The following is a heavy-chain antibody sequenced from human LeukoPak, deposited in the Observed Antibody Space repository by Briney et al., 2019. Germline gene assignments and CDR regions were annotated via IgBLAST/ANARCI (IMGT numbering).Heavy chain of an antibody. Sequence: GRSLRLSCAASGFKFDDYAMHWVRQAPGKGLEWVSGIIWNSGNIGYADSVKGRFTISRDNAKNSLYLQMNSLRAEDTALYYCAKGSYGYIEPHGFDVWGQGTMVTVSS. J-gene: IGHJ3*01. CDR1: GFKFDDYA. CDR3: AKGSYGYIEPHGFDV. V-gene: IGHV3-9*01. CDR2: IIWNSGNI. D-gene: IGHD3-16*01.